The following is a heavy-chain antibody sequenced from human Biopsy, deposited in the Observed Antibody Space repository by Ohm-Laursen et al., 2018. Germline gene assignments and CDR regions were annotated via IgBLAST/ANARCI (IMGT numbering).Heavy chain of an antibody. Sequence: PGTLSLTCTVFGKTFSDYQWSWIRQPPGKGLVWIGQINQAGTTNYNPSLKSRVSISADASKYEFLLRWTSVTAADTAVYLCGNEVHGRDYWGLGAQVTVSS. CDR1: GKTFSDYQ. V-gene: IGHV4-34*08. D-gene: IGHD2-15*01. CDR3: GNEVHGRDY. CDR2: INQAGTT. J-gene: IGHJ4*02.